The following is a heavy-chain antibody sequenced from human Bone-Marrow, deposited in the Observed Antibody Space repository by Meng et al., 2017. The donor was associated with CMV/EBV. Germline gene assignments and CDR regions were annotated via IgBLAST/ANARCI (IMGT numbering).Heavy chain of an antibody. CDR1: GFTFSSYA. CDR2: ISYDGSNK. Sequence: GESLKISCAASGFTFSSYAMHWVRQAPGKGLEWVAVISYDGSNKYYADSVKGRFTISRDNSKNTLYLQMNSLRAEDTAVYYCARDHCSSTSCYRDAFEIWGQGTMVTVSS. CDR3: ARDHCSSTSCYRDAFEI. J-gene: IGHJ3*02. V-gene: IGHV3-30-3*01. D-gene: IGHD2-2*01.